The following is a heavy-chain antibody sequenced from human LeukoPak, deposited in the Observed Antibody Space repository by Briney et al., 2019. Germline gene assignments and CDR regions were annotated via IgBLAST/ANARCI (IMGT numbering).Heavy chain of an antibody. CDR3: AGAVAGTLYY. CDR1: GGSFSGYY. Sequence: PSETLSLTCAVYGGSFSGYYWSWIRQPPRKGLEWIGEINHSGSTSYNPSLKSRVTISVDTSKNQFSLKLSSVTAADTAVYYCAGAVAGTLYYWGQGTLVTVSS. CDR2: INHSGST. V-gene: IGHV4-34*01. D-gene: IGHD6-19*01. J-gene: IGHJ4*02.